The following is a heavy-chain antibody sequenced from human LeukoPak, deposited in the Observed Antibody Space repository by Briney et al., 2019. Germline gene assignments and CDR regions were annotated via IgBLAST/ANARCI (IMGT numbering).Heavy chain of an antibody. CDR1: GFTFSNAW. Sequence: GGSLRLSCAASGFTFSNAWMSWVRQAPGKGLEWVAFIRYVGGETYYADSVEGRFTISRDNARNSLYLQMNSLRAEDTAVYYCARAKVYYYDSGGDNWFDPWGQGTLVTVSS. J-gene: IGHJ5*02. CDR3: ARAKVYYYDSGGDNWFDP. D-gene: IGHD3-22*01. CDR2: IRYVGGET. V-gene: IGHV3-30*02.